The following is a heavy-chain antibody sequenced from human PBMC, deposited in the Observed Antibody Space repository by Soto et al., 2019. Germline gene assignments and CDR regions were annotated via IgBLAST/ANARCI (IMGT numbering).Heavy chain of an antibody. J-gene: IGHJ6*02. V-gene: IGHV3-23*01. CDR1: VFHLKSYT. D-gene: IGHD1-26*01. CDR2: ISGSGGST. Sequence: GGALTLSCSASVFHLKSYTIDWVRPAPGKRLEWLSSISGSGGSTYYADSVKGRFTISRDNSKNTLYLQMNSLRAEDTAVYYCAKAGIVGATWGYYYYGMDVWGQGTTVTVSS. CDR3: AKAGIVGATWGYYYYGMDV.